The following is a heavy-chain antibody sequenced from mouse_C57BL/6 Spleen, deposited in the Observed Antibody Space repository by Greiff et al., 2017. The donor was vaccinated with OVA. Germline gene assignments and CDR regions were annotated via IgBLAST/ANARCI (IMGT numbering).Heavy chain of an antibody. CDR2: INPNNGGT. J-gene: IGHJ3*01. D-gene: IGHD2-4*01. V-gene: IGHV1-26*01. CDR1: GYTFTDYY. Sequence: EVQLQQSGPELVKPGASVKISCKASGYTFTDYYMNWVKQSHGKSLEWIGDINPNNGGTSYNQKFKGKATLTVDKSSSTAYMELRSLTSEDSAVYYCARSLYYDYDVAYWGQGTLVTVSA. CDR3: ARSLYYDYDVAY.